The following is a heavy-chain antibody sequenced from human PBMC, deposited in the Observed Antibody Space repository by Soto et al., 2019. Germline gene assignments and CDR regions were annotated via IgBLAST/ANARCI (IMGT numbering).Heavy chain of an antibody. CDR1: GYTFTSYD. CDR2: MNPNSGNT. V-gene: IGHV1-8*01. Sequence: QVQLVQSGAEVKKPGASVKVSCKASGYTFTSYDINWVRQATGQGLEWMGWMNPNSGNTGYAQKFQGRVTMTRNTSISTAYMELSGLRSEDTAVYYCARGRHYIWGSYRYTDDAFDIWGQGTMVTVSS. J-gene: IGHJ3*02. D-gene: IGHD3-16*02. CDR3: ARGRHYIWGSYRYTDDAFDI.